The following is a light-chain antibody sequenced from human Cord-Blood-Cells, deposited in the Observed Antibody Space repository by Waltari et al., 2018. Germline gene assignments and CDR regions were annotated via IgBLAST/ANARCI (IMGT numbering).Light chain of an antibody. CDR3: QQYNNWQIT. V-gene: IGKV3-15*01. CDR1: PSVSSN. J-gene: IGKJ5*01. Sequence: EIVMTQSPATLSVSPGERATLSCRASPSVSSNLAWYQQNPGQAPRLLIYGASTRATGIPARFSGSGSGTEFTLTISSLQSEDFAVYYCQQYNNWQITFGQGTRLEIK. CDR2: GAS.